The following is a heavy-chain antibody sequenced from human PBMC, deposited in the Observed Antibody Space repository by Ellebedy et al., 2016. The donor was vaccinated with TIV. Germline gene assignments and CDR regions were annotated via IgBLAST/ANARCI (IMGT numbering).Heavy chain of an antibody. V-gene: IGHV1-2*04. J-gene: IGHJ6*02. CDR1: GYTFTDYY. CDR2: INPNSGGT. D-gene: IGHD1-26*01. CDR3: ARTYIGNYGLGYYGMDV. Sequence: AASVKVSCKASGYTFTDYYIHWVRQAPGQGLEWMGWINPNSGGTNYAQKFQGWVTMTRDTSVSTAYMELSRLKSDDTAIYYCARTYIGNYGLGYYGMDVWGQGTTVTVSS.